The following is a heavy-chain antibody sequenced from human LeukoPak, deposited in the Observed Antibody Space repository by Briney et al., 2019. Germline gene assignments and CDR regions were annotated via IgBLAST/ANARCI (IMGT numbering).Heavy chain of an antibody. CDR1: GFTFSSYW. CDR3: ARGSTYYDILTGYYLGY. D-gene: IGHD3-9*01. CDR2: IKQDGSEK. Sequence: GGSLRLSCAASGFTFSSYWVSWVRQAPGKGLEWVANIKQDGSEKYYVDSVKGRFTISRDNAKNSLYLQMNSLRAEDTAVYYCARGSTYYDILTGYYLGYWGQGTLVTVSS. V-gene: IGHV3-7*01. J-gene: IGHJ4*02.